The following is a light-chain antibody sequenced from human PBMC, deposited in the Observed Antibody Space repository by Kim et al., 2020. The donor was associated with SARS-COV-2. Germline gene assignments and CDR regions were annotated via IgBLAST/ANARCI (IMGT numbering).Light chain of an antibody. J-gene: IGKJ3*01. CDR3: QQYYRTPRT. CDR1: QSVLYSSNNKNY. Sequence: DIVMTQSPDSLAVSLGERATINCKSSQSVLYSSNNKNYLAWYQQKPGQPPKLLIYWASTRESGVLDRFSGSGSGTDFTLTISSLQAEDVAVYYCQQYYRTPRTFGPGTKVDIK. CDR2: WAS. V-gene: IGKV4-1*01.